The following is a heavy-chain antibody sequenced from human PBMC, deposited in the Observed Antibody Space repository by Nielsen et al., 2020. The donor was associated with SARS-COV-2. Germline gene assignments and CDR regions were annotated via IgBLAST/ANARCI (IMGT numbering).Heavy chain of an antibody. Sequence: GESLKISCVASGFSFSDYYMSWIRQAPGKGLEWVANIKQDGSEKYYGDSVKGRFTISRDNAKNSLYLQMNSLRAGDTAVYYCARDAERFSVFGVIIGGWDYMDVWGKGTTVTVSS. J-gene: IGHJ6*03. V-gene: IGHV3-7*03. CDR3: ARDAERFSVFGVIIGGWDYMDV. CDR2: IKQDGSEK. CDR1: GFSFSDYY. D-gene: IGHD3-3*01.